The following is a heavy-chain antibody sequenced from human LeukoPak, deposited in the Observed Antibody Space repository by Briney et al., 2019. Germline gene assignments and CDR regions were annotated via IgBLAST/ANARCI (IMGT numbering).Heavy chain of an antibody. Sequence: SVKVSCKASRGTFSSYAISWVRQAPGQGLDWMGGIIPIFGTANYAQKFQGRVTITADKSTSTAYMELSSLRSEDTAVYYCARGIYGSGSYPPDYWGQGTLVTVSS. CDR2: IIPIFGTA. CDR3: ARGIYGSGSYPPDY. V-gene: IGHV1-69*06. D-gene: IGHD3-10*01. J-gene: IGHJ4*02. CDR1: RGTFSSYA.